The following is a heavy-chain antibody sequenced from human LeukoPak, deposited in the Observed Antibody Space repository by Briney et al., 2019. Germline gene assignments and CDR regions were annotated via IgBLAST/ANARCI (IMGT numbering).Heavy chain of an antibody. V-gene: IGHV3-21*01. CDR1: GFTFNSYS. CDR2: ISSSSSYI. D-gene: IGHD3-10*01. J-gene: IGHJ4*02. CDR3: ASPMVRGANDY. Sequence: GGSLRLSCAASGFTFNSYSMNWVRQAPGKGLEWVSSISSSSSYIYYADSVKGRFTISRDNAKNSLYLQMNSLRAEDTAVYYCASPMVRGANDYWGQGTLVTVSS.